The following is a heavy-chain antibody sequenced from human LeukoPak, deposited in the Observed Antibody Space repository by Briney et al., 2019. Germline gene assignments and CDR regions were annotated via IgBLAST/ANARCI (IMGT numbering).Heavy chain of an antibody. D-gene: IGHD3-22*01. CDR2: LDPEDGET. CDR1: GYTFTGYY. J-gene: IGHJ5*02. V-gene: IGHV1-24*01. Sequence: ASVKVSCKASGYTFTGYYMHWVRQAPGQGLEWMGGLDPEDGETIYAQKFQGRVTMTEDTSTDTAYMELSSLRSEDTAVYYCATDARYYYDAWGQGTLVTVSS. CDR3: ATDARYYYDA.